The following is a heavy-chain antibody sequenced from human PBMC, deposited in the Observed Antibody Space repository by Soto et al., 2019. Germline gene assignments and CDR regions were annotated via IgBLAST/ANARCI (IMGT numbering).Heavy chain of an antibody. D-gene: IGHD1-1*01. V-gene: IGHV5-51*01. CDR1: GYSFTSYW. CDR3: ARSGTTGTTSFYYGLDV. J-gene: IGHJ6*02. CDR2: IYPGDSDT. Sequence: PGETLKISCKGSGYSFTSYWIGWVRQMPGKGLEWMGVIYPGDSDTRYSPSFQGQVTISADKSIGTAYLQWSSLKASDTAIYYCARSGTTGTTSFYYGLDVWGQGTTVTVSS.